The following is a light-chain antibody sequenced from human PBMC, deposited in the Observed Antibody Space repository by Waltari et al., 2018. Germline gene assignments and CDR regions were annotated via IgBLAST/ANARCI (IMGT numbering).Light chain of an antibody. CDR2: LVS. CDR1: QSLLHSSGNTF. CDR3: MQARQTPWT. J-gene: IGKJ1*01. Sequence: DIVMTQSPLSLSFTPGAPASISCRSSQSLLHSSGNTFLDWYLQKPGQSPQLLIYLVSNRASGVPDRFSGSGSGTDFTLKISRVEAEDVGVYFCMQARQTPWTFGQGTKVEIK. V-gene: IGKV2-28*01.